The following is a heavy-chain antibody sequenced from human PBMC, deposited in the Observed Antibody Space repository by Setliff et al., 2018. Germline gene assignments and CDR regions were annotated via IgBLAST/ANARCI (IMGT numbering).Heavy chain of an antibody. CDR3: SRWHYYDNGATYAFDI. J-gene: IGHJ3*02. D-gene: IGHD2-8*01. CDR1: GVSTRSYW. CDR2: IYYSGST. Sequence: SETLSLTCSVSGVSTRSYWWSWIRQPPGKGLEWIGYIYYSGSTSYNPSLESRVSISIDTSKNQFSLKLTSATAADTAVYYRSRWHYYDNGATYAFDIWGQGTLVTVSS. V-gene: IGHV4-59*01.